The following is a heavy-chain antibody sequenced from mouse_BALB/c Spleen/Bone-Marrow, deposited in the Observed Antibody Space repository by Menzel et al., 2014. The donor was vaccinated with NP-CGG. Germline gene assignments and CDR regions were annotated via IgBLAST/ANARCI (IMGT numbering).Heavy chain of an antibody. CDR2: INPTSGYT. V-gene: IGHV1-7*01. D-gene: IGHD2-1*01. J-gene: IGHJ3*01. CDR1: GYTFTSYW. Sequence: VQLQQSGPELAKPGASVKMSCRAPGYTFTSYWMNWVKQRPVQGLEWIGYINPTSGYTEYNQKFKVKATLTTDKSSSTSYMQMSRLTSEAAAVYYCTTGGNEWFAYWGQGTLVTVSA. CDR3: TTGGNEWFAY.